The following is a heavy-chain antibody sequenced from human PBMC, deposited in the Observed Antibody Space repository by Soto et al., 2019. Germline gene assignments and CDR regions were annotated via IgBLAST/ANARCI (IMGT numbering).Heavy chain of an antibody. Sequence: SVKVSCKASGYTFTSYAMHWVRQAPGQRLEWMGWINAGNGNTKYSQKFQGRVTITRDTSASTAYMELSSLRYEVTAFYYCARERISMVRGAPFYWRQGNLV. CDR1: GYTFTSYA. D-gene: IGHD3-10*01. V-gene: IGHV1-3*01. J-gene: IGHJ4*02. CDR3: ARERISMVRGAPFY. CDR2: INAGNGNT.